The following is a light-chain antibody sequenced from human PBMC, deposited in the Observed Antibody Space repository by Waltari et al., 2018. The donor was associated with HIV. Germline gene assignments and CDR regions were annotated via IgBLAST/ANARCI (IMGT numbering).Light chain of an antibody. Sequence: IQLTQSSSSLSASVGVGVTITCRASQTISRYLNWYQQKPGKAPKLLIHSTSSLQRGVPSRFSGSGSGTEFTLTISGLQFEDSATYYCQQGYTSPHTFGQGTNVEIK. V-gene: IGKV1-39*01. J-gene: IGKJ2*01. CDR2: STS. CDR3: QQGYTSPHT. CDR1: QTISRY.